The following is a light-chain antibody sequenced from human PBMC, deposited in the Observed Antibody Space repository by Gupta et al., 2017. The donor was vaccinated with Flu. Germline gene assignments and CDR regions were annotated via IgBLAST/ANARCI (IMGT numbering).Light chain of an antibody. Sequence: EIVLTQSPATLSLSPGERVTLSCRASQSVSGSLAWYQQKPGQAPRLLIYGASTRANGIPARFSGSGSGTEFTLTISSLQSEDFAVYYCQQYSKWALYTFGQGTKVEI. CDR2: GAS. V-gene: IGKV3-15*01. CDR3: QQYSKWALYT. CDR1: QSVSGS. J-gene: IGKJ2*01.